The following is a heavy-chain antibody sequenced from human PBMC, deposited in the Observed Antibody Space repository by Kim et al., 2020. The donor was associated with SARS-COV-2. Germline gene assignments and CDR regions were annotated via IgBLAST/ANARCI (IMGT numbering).Heavy chain of an antibody. CDR3: AREEITMFGTRAFDI. J-gene: IGHJ3*02. V-gene: IGHV4-4*07. D-gene: IGHD3-10*02. Sequence: SETLSLTCTVSGGSISSYYWSWIRQPAGKGLEWIGRIYTSGSTNYNPSLKSRVTMSVDTSKNQFSLQLSSVTAADTAVYYCAREEITMFGTRAFDIWGQGTSVTVSS. CDR2: IYTSGST. CDR1: GGSISSYY.